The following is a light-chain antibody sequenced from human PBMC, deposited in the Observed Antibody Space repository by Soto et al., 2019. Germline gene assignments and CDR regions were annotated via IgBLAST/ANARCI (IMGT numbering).Light chain of an antibody. J-gene: IGLJ2*01. Sequence: SYELTQPPSVSVAPGQTASIPCGGDNIGSHSVHWYQQRPGQAPVLVAYEDNVRPSEIPERVSGSNSGTTATLTISWVEAGDEADYYCQSYDPTLRTSLFGGGTQLTVL. CDR3: QSYDPTLRTSL. CDR2: EDN. CDR1: NIGSHS. V-gene: IGLV3-21*02.